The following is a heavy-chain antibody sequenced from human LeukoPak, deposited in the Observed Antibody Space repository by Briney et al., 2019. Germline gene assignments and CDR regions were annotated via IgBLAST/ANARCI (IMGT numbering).Heavy chain of an antibody. CDR2: IIPIFGTA. CDR3: ARETKGGSYFYYYYMDV. Sequence: SVKVSCKASGGTFSSYAISWVRQALGQGLEWMGGIIPIFGTANYAQKFQGRVTITADESTSTAYMELSSLRSEDTAVYYCARETKGGSYFYYYYMDVWGKGTTVTISS. J-gene: IGHJ6*03. V-gene: IGHV1-69*01. D-gene: IGHD1-26*01. CDR1: GGTFSSYA.